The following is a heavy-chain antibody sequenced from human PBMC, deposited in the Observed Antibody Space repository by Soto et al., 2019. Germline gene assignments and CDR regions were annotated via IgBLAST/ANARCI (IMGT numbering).Heavy chain of an antibody. CDR1: CYSIISGYH. D-gene: IGHD2-15*01. CDR2: VHYSGNT. J-gene: IGHJ5*02. Sequence: SETLSLTCTFSCYSIISGYHWAWIRQPPGKGLEWLGSVHYSGNTYYNPSLKSRLTISVDKSKNQFSLNLSSVTAADTAVYYCARQDRVVAEGRWFDPWGQGTLVTVSS. CDR3: ARQDRVVAEGRWFDP. V-gene: IGHV4-38-2*02.